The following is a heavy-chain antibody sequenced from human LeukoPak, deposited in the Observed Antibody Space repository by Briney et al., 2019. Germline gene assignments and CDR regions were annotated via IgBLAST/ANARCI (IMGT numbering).Heavy chain of an antibody. J-gene: IGHJ2*01. Sequence: SETLSLTCAVYGGSFSGYYWSWIRQPPGKGLEWIGEINHSGSTNYNPSLKSRVTISVDTSKNQFSLKLSSVTAADTAVYYCARGGRSGHWYFDLWDRGTLVTVSS. V-gene: IGHV4-34*01. CDR2: INHSGST. CDR3: ARGGRSGHWYFDL. CDR1: GGSFSGYY. D-gene: IGHD1-26*01.